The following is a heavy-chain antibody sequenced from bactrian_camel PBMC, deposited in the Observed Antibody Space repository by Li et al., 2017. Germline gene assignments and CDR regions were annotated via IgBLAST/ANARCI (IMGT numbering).Heavy chain of an antibody. Sequence: HVQLVESGGGSVQSGGSLRLSCAGSGYSSGRYCMARFRRAPGKERELVSRFLVDGSAEYSDSVKGRFTISQDEAKNTVYLQMDSLKPEDTAMYYCNALCSQLPLRMVWGRGTQVTVS. CDR3: NALCSQLPLRMV. D-gene: IGHD1*01. V-gene: IGHV3S53*01. CDR2: FLVDGSA. J-gene: IGHJ4*01. CDR1: GYSSGRYC.